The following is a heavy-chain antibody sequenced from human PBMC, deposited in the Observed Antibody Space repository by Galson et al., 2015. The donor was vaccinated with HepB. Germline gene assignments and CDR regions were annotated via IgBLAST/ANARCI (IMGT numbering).Heavy chain of an antibody. Sequence: SVKVSCKVSGYTLTELSMHWVRQAPGKGLEWMGGFDPEDGETIYAQKFQGRVTMTEDTSTDTAYMELSSLRSEDTAVYYCATGWRWGPLFDYWGQGTLVTVSS. CDR2: FDPEDGET. D-gene: IGHD4-23*01. CDR1: GYTLTELS. V-gene: IGHV1-24*01. CDR3: ATGWRWGPLFDY. J-gene: IGHJ4*02.